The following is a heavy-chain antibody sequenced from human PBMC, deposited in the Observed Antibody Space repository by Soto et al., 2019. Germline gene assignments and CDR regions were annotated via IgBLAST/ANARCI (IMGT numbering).Heavy chain of an antibody. CDR1: GGSISSGGYY. CDR2: IYYSGRT. CDR3: ARDRGYGDYPYYFDY. Sequence: QVQLQESGPGLVKPSQTLSLTCTVSGGSISSGGYYWSWIRQHPGKGLEWIGYIYYSGRTYYNPSLKIRLTISVDTYKSQFSLKLTSVTDADTAVYYCARDRGYGDYPYYFDYWGQGTMVTVSS. D-gene: IGHD4-17*01. J-gene: IGHJ4*02. V-gene: IGHV4-31*03.